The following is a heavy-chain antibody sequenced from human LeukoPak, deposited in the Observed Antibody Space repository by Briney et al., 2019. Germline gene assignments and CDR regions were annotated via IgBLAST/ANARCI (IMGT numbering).Heavy chain of an antibody. V-gene: IGHV3-30*18. J-gene: IGHJ3*01. CDR3: AKDEGSSDL. CDR2: ISYDGSNK. D-gene: IGHD6-19*01. Sequence: GGSLRLSCAASGFTFSSYGMHWVRQAPGKGLEWVAVISYDGSNKYYADSVKGRFTISRDNSKNTLYLQMNSLRAEDTAVYYCAKDEGSSDLWGQGTMVTVSS. CDR1: GFTFSSYG.